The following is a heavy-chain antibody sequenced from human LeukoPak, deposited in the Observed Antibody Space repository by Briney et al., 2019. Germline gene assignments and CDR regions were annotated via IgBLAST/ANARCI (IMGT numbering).Heavy chain of an antibody. CDR2: IYHSGST. V-gene: IGHV4-38-2*02. D-gene: IGHD6-13*01. CDR3: ARGVRYYSSSWYGAYYFDY. Sequence: SETLSLTCTVSGYSISSGYYWGWIRQPPGKGLEWIGSIYHSGSTFDNPSLKSRVTISVDTSKNQFSLKLSSVTAADTAVYYCARGVRYYSSSWYGAYYFDYWGQGTLVTVSS. J-gene: IGHJ4*02. CDR1: GYSISSGYY.